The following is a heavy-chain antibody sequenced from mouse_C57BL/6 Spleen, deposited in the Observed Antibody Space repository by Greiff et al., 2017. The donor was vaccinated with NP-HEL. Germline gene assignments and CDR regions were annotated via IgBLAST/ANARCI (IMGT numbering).Heavy chain of an antibody. CDR2: IRSKSNNYAT. Sequence: EVQLVESGGGLVQPKGSLKLSCAASGFSFNTYAMNWVRQAPGKGLEWVARIRSKSNNYATYYADSVKDRFTISRDDSESMLYLQMNHLKTEDTAMYYCVRGYYGSSYYAMDYWGQGTSVTVSS. CDR3: VRGYYGSSYYAMDY. CDR1: GFSFNTYA. V-gene: IGHV10-1*01. J-gene: IGHJ4*01. D-gene: IGHD1-1*01.